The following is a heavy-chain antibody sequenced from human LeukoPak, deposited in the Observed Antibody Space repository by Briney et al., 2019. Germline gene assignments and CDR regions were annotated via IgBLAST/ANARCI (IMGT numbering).Heavy chain of an antibody. CDR2: ISTYNGNT. CDR3: ARGGVSNSWYRTPDY. J-gene: IGHJ4*02. Sequence: ASVKVSCKASGYTFTNYGLSWARQAPGQGLEWMGWISTYNGNTNYAQKFQGRVTMTTDTSTSTGYMEMRSLRSDDTAVYHCARGGVSNSWYRTPDYWGQGTLVTVSS. D-gene: IGHD6-13*01. V-gene: IGHV1-18*01. CDR1: GYTFTNYG.